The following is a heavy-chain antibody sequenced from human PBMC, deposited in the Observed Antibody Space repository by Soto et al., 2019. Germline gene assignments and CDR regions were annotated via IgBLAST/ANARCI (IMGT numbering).Heavy chain of an antibody. Sequence: QVQLVQSGAEVKEPGASVKVSCKASGYTFTMYGISWVRQAPGQGLEWLGWISTNNGNTNYEQKLQGRVTITTDTFTSTSYMEMRSLRTDDTAVYYCAKETGYSSGWLDSWGQGTLVTVSS. CDR2: ISTNNGNT. CDR1: GYTFTMYG. CDR3: AKETGYSSGWLDS. J-gene: IGHJ5*01. D-gene: IGHD6-19*01. V-gene: IGHV1-18*01.